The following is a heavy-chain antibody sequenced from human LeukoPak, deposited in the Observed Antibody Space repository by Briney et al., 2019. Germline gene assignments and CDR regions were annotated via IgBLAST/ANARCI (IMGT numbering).Heavy chain of an antibody. V-gene: IGHV4-39*07. CDR3: ARVYGDYGRCVDY. J-gene: IGHJ4*02. CDR2: IYYSGST. Sequence: SETLSLTCTVSGVSISSLSYYWGWIRQTPGKGLEWIGSIYYSGSTYYNPSLESRVTISVDTSKNQFSLKLSSVTAADTAVYYCARVYGDYGRCVDYWGQGTLVTVSS. CDR1: GVSISSLSYY. D-gene: IGHD4-17*01.